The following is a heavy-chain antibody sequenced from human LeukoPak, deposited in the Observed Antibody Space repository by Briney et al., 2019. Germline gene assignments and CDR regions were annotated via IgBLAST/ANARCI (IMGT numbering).Heavy chain of an antibody. CDR3: ARDPVEWEQLLDY. CDR2: ISSSGSTI. V-gene: IGHV3-48*01. Sequence: GGSLRLSCAASGFTFSSYSMNWVRQAPGKGLEWISYISSSGSTINYADSVKGRFTISRDSAKNSLYLQMNSLRVEDTAVYYCARDPVEWEQLLDYWGQGTLVTVSS. CDR1: GFTFSSYS. D-gene: IGHD1-26*01. J-gene: IGHJ4*02.